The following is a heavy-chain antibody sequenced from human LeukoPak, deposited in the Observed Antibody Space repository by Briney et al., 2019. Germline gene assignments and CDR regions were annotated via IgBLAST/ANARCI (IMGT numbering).Heavy chain of an antibody. CDR3: ARGLEENWFDP. Sequence: SETLSLTCAVYGGSFSGYYWGWIRQPPGKGLEWIGEINHSGSTNYNPSLKSRVTISVDTSKNQFSLKLSSVTAADTAVYYCARGLEENWFDPWGQGTLVTVSS. CDR1: GGSFSGYY. J-gene: IGHJ5*02. V-gene: IGHV4-34*01. D-gene: IGHD5-24*01. CDR2: INHSGST.